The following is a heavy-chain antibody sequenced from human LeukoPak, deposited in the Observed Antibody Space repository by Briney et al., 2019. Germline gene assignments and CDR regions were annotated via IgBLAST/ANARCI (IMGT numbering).Heavy chain of an antibody. J-gene: IGHJ4*02. CDR2: INHIGDT. Sequence: SETLSLKCAVYVGSFSGHYWSWIRQPPGKGLEWIGEINHIGDTNYNPSLMSRVTISVDKSKNQFSLKLSSVTAADTAVYYCARGVAARIYFDYWGQGTLVTVSS. CDR3: ARGVAARIYFDY. D-gene: IGHD6-6*01. V-gene: IGHV4-34*01. CDR1: VGSFSGHY.